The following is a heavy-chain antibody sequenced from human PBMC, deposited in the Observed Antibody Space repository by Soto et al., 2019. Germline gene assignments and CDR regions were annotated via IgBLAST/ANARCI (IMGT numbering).Heavy chain of an antibody. CDR3: ASDSGGCGELYAFDI. J-gene: IGHJ3*02. D-gene: IGHD3-10*01. CDR1: GYTFTSYA. Sequence: QVQLVQSGAEVKKPGASVKVSCKASGYTFTSYAMHWVRQAPGQRLEWMGWINAGNGNTKYSQKFQGRVTITRDTSRSTADMELNSLRPEDTAVYYCASDSGGCGELYAFDIWGQGAMVTVSS. CDR2: INAGNGNT. V-gene: IGHV1-3*01.